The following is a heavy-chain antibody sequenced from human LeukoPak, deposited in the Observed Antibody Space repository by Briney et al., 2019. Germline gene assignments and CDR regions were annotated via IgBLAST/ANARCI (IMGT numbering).Heavy chain of an antibody. V-gene: IGHV3-53*01. D-gene: IGHD5-18*01. Sequence: GGSLRLSCAASGFTVSSNYMSWVRQAPGKGLEWVSVIYSGGSTYYADSVKGRFTISRDNSKNTLYLQMNSLRAEDTAVYYCAKGPREVTHYFDYWGQGTLVTVSS. J-gene: IGHJ4*02. CDR2: IYSGGST. CDR3: AKGPREVTHYFDY. CDR1: GFTVSSNY.